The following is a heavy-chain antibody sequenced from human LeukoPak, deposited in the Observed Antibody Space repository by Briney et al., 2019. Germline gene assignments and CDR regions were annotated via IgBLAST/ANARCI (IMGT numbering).Heavy chain of an antibody. V-gene: IGHV3-7*01. Sequence: GGSLRLSCAASGFTFSSYWMSWVRQAPGKGLEWVANIKQDGSEKYYVDSVKGRFTIYRDNAKNSLYLQMNSLRAEDTAVYYCARDLTTLIDYYDSSGPIDYWGQGTLVTVSS. CDR1: GFTFSSYW. CDR2: IKQDGSEK. D-gene: IGHD3-22*01. J-gene: IGHJ4*02. CDR3: ARDLTTLIDYYDSSGPIDY.